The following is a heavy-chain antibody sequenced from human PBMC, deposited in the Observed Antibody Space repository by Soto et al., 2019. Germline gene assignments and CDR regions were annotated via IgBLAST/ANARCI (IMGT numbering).Heavy chain of an antibody. D-gene: IGHD3-10*01. CDR1: GGTSNTYA. CDR2: ISPMFGAA. CDR3: AMEVQVHTPAFVY. J-gene: IGHJ4*02. V-gene: IGHV1-69*19. Sequence: QVQLVQSGAEMKKPGSSVKVSCQSSGGTSNTYAMNWVRQAPGQGPEWMGDISPMFGAANYAPKFQGRFTITADESTGTSYMQLSSLTSGDTALYFCAMEVQVHTPAFVYWGQGTLVTVSS.